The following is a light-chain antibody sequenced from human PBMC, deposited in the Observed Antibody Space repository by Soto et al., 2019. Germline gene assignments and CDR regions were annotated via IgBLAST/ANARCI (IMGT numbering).Light chain of an antibody. V-gene: IGKV1-33*01. J-gene: IGKJ4*01. Sequence: DIQMTQSPSLLSASVGDRVTITCQASQDISNYLNWYQQKPGKAPKLLIYDASNLETGVTSRFSGSGSGTDFTFTISSLQPEDIETYYCQQYDNLPLTFGGGTKVAIK. CDR1: QDISNY. CDR3: QQYDNLPLT. CDR2: DAS.